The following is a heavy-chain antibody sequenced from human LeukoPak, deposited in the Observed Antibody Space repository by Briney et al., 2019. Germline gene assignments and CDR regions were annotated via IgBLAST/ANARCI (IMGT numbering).Heavy chain of an antibody. CDR2: VHYSGAT. V-gene: IGHV4-59*01. CDR3: ARGPRERYGSGRWNHLDY. CDR1: GGSISPYY. J-gene: IGHJ4*02. D-gene: IGHD3-10*01. Sequence: KPSETPSLTCTVSGGSISPYYWSWIRQPPGKGLEFIGHVHYSGATKYNPSLKSRVTISVDTSKDQFSLNLSSVTAADTAVYYCARGPRERYGSGRWNHLDYWGQGTLVTVSS.